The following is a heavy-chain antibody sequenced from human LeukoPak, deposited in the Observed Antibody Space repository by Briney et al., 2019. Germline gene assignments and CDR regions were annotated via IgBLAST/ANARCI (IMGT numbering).Heavy chain of an antibody. Sequence: PGGXLRLSCAASGFTFSSYSMNWVRQAPGKGLEWVSSISSSSSYIYYADSVKGRFTISRDNAKNSLYLQMSSLRAEDTAVYYCARGPSRDGYNDGDYWGQGTLVTVSS. CDR2: ISSSSSYI. CDR3: ARGPSRDGYNDGDY. J-gene: IGHJ4*02. D-gene: IGHD5-24*01. CDR1: GFTFSSYS. V-gene: IGHV3-21*01.